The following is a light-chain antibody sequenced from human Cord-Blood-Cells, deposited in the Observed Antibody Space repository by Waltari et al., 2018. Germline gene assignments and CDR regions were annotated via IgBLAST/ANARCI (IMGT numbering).Light chain of an antibody. CDR1: QSVSSY. V-gene: IGKV3-11*01. J-gene: IGKJ4*01. CDR3: QQRSNWPLT. Sequence: EIVLTQSPATLSLSPGERATLPCRASQSVSSYLAWHQQKPGQAPRLPIYDASNRATGIPARFSGSGSGTDFTLTISSLEPEDFAVYYCQQRSNWPLTFGGGTKVEIK. CDR2: DAS.